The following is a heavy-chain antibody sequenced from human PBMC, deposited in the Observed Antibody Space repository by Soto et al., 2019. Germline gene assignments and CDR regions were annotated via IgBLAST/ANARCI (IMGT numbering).Heavy chain of an antibody. CDR1: GYIFTTYS. CDR3: AREAFGVQARWFDP. V-gene: IGHV1-18*01. CDR2: VSASNGKT. Sequence: QIQLVQSGSEVRMPGASVKVSCKASGYIFTTYSITWVRQAPGQGLEWMGWVSASNGKTNYAQKFEDRVTMTTDTSPTTAYIELRGLRSEGTAVYYWAREAFGVQARWFDPLGQGTLVPGSS. J-gene: IGHJ5*02. D-gene: IGHD3-10*01.